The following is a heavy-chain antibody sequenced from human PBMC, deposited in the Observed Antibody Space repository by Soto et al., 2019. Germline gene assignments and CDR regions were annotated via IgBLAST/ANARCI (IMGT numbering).Heavy chain of an antibody. CDR3: ARDNDY. V-gene: IGHV3-30-3*01. CDR2: ISSDGIKT. CDR1: GFTFSGYS. J-gene: IGHJ4*02. Sequence: QVHLVESGGGVVQPGRSLRLSCAASGFTFSGYSMHWVRQAPGKGLEWVAVISSDGIKTFYADSVRGRFTISRDNSKNTLYLQMNGLSPEDTALFFCARDNDYWGQGTLVTVSS.